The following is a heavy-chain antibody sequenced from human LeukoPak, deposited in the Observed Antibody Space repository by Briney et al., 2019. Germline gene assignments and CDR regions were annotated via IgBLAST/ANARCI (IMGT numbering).Heavy chain of an antibody. D-gene: IGHD6-19*01. CDR1: GGSISSSSYY. CDR3: AGTQWLSNNWFDP. Sequence: SETLPLTCTVSGGSISSSSYYWGWIRQPPGKGLEWIGSIYYSGSTYYNPSLKSRVTISVDTSKNQFSLKLSSVTAADTAVYYCAGTQWLSNNWFDPWGQGTLVTVSS. CDR2: IYYSGST. V-gene: IGHV4-39*01. J-gene: IGHJ5*02.